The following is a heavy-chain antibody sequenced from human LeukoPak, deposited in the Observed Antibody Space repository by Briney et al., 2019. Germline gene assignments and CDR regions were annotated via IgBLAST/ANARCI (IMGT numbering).Heavy chain of an antibody. Sequence: GGSLRLSCAASGFTFSSYWMFWVRQAPGKGLLWVSRIIGDGSSTSYAESVKGRFTISRDNAKNTLYLQMNSLRAEDTAVYYSARGGSGNYYTTWGQGTLVTVSS. J-gene: IGHJ5*02. CDR3: ARGGSGNYYTT. CDR2: IIGDGSST. D-gene: IGHD3-3*01. CDR1: GFTFSSYW. V-gene: IGHV3-74*01.